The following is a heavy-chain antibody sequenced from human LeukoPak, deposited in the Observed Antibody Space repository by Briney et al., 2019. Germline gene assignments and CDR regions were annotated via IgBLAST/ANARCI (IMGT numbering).Heavy chain of an antibody. Sequence: GGSLRLSCEASEFTFSDFGMNWVRQAPGKGLEWISRISSGGGHINYADSVKGRFTITRDNAKNSMYLQMNSLRVDDTAVYYCVRGQGYSSNSRCSPGYYMDVWGKGTTVTVSS. CDR2: ISSGGGHI. CDR3: VRGQGYSSNSRCSPGYYMDV. J-gene: IGHJ6*03. V-gene: IGHV3-21*01. CDR1: EFTFSDFG. D-gene: IGHD2-2*01.